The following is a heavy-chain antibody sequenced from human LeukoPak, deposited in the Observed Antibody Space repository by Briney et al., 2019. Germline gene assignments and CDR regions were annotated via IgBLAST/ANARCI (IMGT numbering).Heavy chain of an antibody. CDR3: VKSGGYGLIDY. J-gene: IGHJ4*02. D-gene: IGHD6-19*01. Sequence: PSETLSLTCTVSGGSISSSSKYWGWIRQPPGKGLEWIGSIYYSGTTYFNPSLKSRVTISVDMSKNLFSLKLSSVTAADTAMYYCVKSGGYGLIDYWGQGTLVTVSS. CDR2: IYYSGTT. CDR1: GGSISSSSKY. V-gene: IGHV4-39*07.